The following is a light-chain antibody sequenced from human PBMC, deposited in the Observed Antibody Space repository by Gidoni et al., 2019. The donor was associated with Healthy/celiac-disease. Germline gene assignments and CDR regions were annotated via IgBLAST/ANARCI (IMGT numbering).Light chain of an antibody. Sequence: QSVLTQPPTASGTPGQRVTISCSGSSSNIGSNTVNWSQQLPGTAPKLLIYSHTQRPSGVPDRFSGSKSGTSASLSICVLQSEDEADYYCAACDDILNGVVFGGGTKLTVL. V-gene: IGLV1-44*01. CDR1: SSNIGSNT. CDR3: AACDDILNGVV. CDR2: SHT. J-gene: IGLJ2*01.